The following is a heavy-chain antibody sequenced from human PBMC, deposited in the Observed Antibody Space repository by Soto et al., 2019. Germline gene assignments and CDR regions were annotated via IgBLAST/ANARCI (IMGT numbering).Heavy chain of an antibody. CDR3: ARAGGTTVTGLWHFDS. Sequence: QVQLEESGGGVVQPGRSLRPSCEASGFTFNTYSMHWVRQPPGKGLEWLAAIWYDGTQKYYADSVKGRFIISRDNSKKTLYLEMNSLRAEDTAVYYCARAGGTTVTGLWHFDSWGQGTLVTVSS. V-gene: IGHV3-33*01. J-gene: IGHJ4*02. D-gene: IGHD4-17*01. CDR1: GFTFNTYS. CDR2: IWYDGTQK.